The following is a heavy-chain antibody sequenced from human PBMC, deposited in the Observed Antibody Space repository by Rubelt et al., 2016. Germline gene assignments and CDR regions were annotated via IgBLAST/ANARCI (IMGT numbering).Heavy chain of an antibody. Sequence: SGSTYYNPSLKSRVTISVDTSKNQFSLKLSSVTAADTAVYYCAKDTGDCSGGSCAGFQHWGQGTLVTVSS. CDR2: SGST. J-gene: IGHJ1*01. CDR3: AKDTGDCSGGSCAGFQH. V-gene: IGHV4-30-2*04. D-gene: IGHD2-15*01.